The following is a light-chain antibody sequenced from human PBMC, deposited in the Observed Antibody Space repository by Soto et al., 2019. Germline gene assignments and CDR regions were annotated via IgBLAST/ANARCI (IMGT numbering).Light chain of an antibody. CDR3: LQYGRPGT. V-gene: IGKV3-20*01. CDR2: GAS. J-gene: IGKJ1*01. CDR1: QSVSNNY. Sequence: VRPQSASTGAECEGKRSSFPCSASQSVSNNYLAWYQQKPGQAPRLLIYGASNRATGIPYRFSCSGCRSAFTVFTLGLSPEAFVVYIWLQYGRPGTVGQGTKVDIK.